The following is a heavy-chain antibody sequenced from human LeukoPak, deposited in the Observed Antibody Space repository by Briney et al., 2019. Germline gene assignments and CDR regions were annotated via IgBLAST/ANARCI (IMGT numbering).Heavy chain of an antibody. D-gene: IGHD3-10*01. V-gene: IGHV1-18*01. J-gene: IGHJ4*02. CDR2: ISAYNGNT. Sequence: ASVKVSCKASGYTFTSYGISWVRQAPGQGLEWMGWISAYNGNTNYAQKLQGRVTMTTDTSTSTAYMELRSLRSDDTAVYYCARATRGWFGELSDDYWGQGTQVTVSS. CDR3: ARATRGWFGELSDDY. CDR1: GYTFTSYG.